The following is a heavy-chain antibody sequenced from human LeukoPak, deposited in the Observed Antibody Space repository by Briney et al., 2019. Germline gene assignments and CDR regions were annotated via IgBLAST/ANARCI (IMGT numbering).Heavy chain of an antibody. Sequence: SETLSLTCTVSGGSIGTYYWSWIRQPPGKGLEWIGYSYYSGSTNCNPSLKGRVTISVDSSKNQFSLKLSSLTAADTAVYYCARVGSGSFDYWGQGTLVTVSS. J-gene: IGHJ4*02. CDR2: SYYSGST. CDR3: ARVGSGSFDY. V-gene: IGHV4-59*01. D-gene: IGHD6-19*01. CDR1: GGSIGTYY.